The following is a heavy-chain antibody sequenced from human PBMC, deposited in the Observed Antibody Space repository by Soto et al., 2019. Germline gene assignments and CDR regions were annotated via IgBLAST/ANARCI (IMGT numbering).Heavy chain of an antibody. J-gene: IGHJ3*02. CDR1: GFTFSSYA. CDR3: AKRLWSGYAFDI. D-gene: IGHD3-3*01. CDR2: ISGSGGST. Sequence: GGSLRLSCAASGFTFSSYAMSWVRQAPGKGLERVSAISGSGGSTYYADSVKGRFTISRDNSKNTLYLQMNSLRAEDTAVYYCAKRLWSGYAFDIWGQGTMVTVSS. V-gene: IGHV3-23*01.